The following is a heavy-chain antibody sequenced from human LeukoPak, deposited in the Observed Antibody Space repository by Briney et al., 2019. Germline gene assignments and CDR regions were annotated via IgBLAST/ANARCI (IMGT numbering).Heavy chain of an antibody. CDR1: GYTFTSYY. CDR3: AMSYYYYYYMDV. Sequence: ASVKVSCKASGYTFTSYYMHWVRQAPGQGLEWMGIINPSDGYTNYAQKFQGRVTMTRDMSTSTVYMELNSLRAEDTAVYYCAMSYYYYYYMDVWGKGTTVTVSS. CDR2: INPSDGYT. J-gene: IGHJ6*03. V-gene: IGHV1-46*03.